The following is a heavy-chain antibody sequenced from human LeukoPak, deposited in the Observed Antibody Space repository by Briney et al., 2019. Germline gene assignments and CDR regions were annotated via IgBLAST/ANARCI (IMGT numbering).Heavy chain of an antibody. V-gene: IGHV4-34*01. CDR3: ARGLQYYYDTGCAFDI. Sequence: SETLSLTCAVYGGSFSGYYWSWIRQPPGKGLEWIGEINHSGSTNYNPSLKSRVTISVDTSKNQFSLKLSSVTAADTAVYYCARGLQYYYDTGCAFDIWGQGTMVSVSS. J-gene: IGHJ3*02. CDR1: GGSFSGYY. CDR2: INHSGST. D-gene: IGHD3-22*01.